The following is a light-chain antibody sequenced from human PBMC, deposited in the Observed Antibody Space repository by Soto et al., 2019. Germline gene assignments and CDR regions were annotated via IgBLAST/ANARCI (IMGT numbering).Light chain of an antibody. CDR1: QSVSSSY. V-gene: IGKV3-20*01. J-gene: IGKJ5*01. Sequence: EIVLTQSPGTLSLSPGERATLSCRANQSVSSSYLAWYQQKPGQAPRLLIYGASSRATGIPDRFSGSGSGTDFTLTISRLEPEDFAVYYCQQYGSSGFGQGTRLEIK. CDR2: GAS. CDR3: QQYGSSG.